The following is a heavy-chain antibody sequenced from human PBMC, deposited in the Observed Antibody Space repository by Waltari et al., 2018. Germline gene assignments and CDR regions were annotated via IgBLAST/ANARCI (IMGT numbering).Heavy chain of an antibody. D-gene: IGHD3-3*01. V-gene: IGHV3-13*05. CDR3: ARAKPSGYKYWYYYDMDV. J-gene: IGHJ6*02. CDR1: GFIFSSYA. Sequence: EEQLVESGGGLVQPGGSLRLSCAASGFIFSSYAMHWVRQVTGKSLARVPGNGTVGEQYHSGSVKCRFSSSRENVDNSLYLQMNSLRAGDTAVYYCARAKPSGYKYWYYYDMDVWGQGTTVTVSS. CDR2: NGTVGEQ.